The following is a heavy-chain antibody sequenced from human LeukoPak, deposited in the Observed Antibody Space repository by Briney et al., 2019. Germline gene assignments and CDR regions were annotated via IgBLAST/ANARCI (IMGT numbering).Heavy chain of an antibody. V-gene: IGHV4-30-4*01. Sequence: PSQTLSLTCTVSGGSISSGDYYWSWIRQPPGKGLEWIGYIYYSGSTYYNPSLKSRVTISVDTSKNQFSLKLSSVTAAYTAVYYCARVKVVRGVIPLPHLYYYYGMDVWGQGTTVTVSS. CDR1: GGSISSGDYY. CDR2: IYYSGST. J-gene: IGHJ6*02. CDR3: ARVKVVRGVIPLPHLYYYYGMDV. D-gene: IGHD3-10*01.